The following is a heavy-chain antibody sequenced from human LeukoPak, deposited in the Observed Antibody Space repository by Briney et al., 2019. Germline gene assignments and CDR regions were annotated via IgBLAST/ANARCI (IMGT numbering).Heavy chain of an antibody. CDR1: GFTFSDYS. J-gene: IGHJ4*02. CDR2: ISGSSSTI. Sequence: GGSLRLSCAASGFTFSDYSVNWVRQAPGKGLEWVSYISGSSSTIYYADSVKGRFTISRDNAKNSLYLQMYSLRDEDTAMYYCARGSGSSDWMIDYWGQGTLVTVSS. D-gene: IGHD3-10*01. V-gene: IGHV3-48*02. CDR3: ARGSGSSDWMIDY.